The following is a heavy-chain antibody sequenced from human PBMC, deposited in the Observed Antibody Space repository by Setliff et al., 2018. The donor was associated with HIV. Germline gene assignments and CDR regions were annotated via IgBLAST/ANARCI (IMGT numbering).Heavy chain of an antibody. J-gene: IGHJ4*02. D-gene: IGHD3-22*01. V-gene: IGHV4-39*02. CDR1: GGSVSSSSYC. CDR3: ARTPGTHYYDRSANFHYFDY. CDR2: IYYSGTT. Sequence: SETLSLTCTVSGGSVSSSSYCWGWIRRPPGTGLEWIGNIYYSGTTFYNPSLKSRVSISVDTSTDHFSLKLSSVTAADTAVYYCARTPGTHYYDRSANFHYFDYWGQGAQVTVSS.